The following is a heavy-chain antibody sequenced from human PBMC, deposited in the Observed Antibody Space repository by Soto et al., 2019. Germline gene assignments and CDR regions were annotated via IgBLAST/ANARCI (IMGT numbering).Heavy chain of an antibody. J-gene: IGHJ3*02. Sequence: SLRLSCAASGFTVSSNHMSWVRQAPGKGLEWVSVLYSGGNTYYPDSVKGRLTVSRDNSKNTLYLQMNSLRVEDTAVYYCTRKRDAFDIWGQGTMVTVSS. V-gene: IGHV3-66*01. CDR2: LYSGGNT. CDR1: GFTVSSNH. CDR3: TRKRDAFDI.